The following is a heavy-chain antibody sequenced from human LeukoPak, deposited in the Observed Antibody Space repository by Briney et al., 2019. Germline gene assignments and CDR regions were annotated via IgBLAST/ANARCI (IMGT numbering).Heavy chain of an antibody. D-gene: IGHD3-3*01. CDR3: AKARDFYDYYYMDV. V-gene: IGHV4-4*02. CDR2: IYHSGST. Sequence: PSGTLSLTCAVSGGSISSSNWWSWVRQPPGKGLEWIGEIYHSGSTNYNPSLKSRVTISVDKSKNQFSLTVRSVSDADTAVYYCAKARDFYDYYYMDVWGKGTTVTVS. J-gene: IGHJ6*03. CDR1: GGSISSSNW.